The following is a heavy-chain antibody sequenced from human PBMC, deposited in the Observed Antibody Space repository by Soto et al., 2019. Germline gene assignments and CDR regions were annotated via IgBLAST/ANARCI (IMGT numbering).Heavy chain of an antibody. Sequence: GGSLRLSCAASGFIFSNYGMSWVRQAPGKGLEWVSGISGSGGRTYNADSVKGRFTISRDNSKNTMYMQMSSLRAEDTAVYYCANKSTDSSSDFDYWGQGTLVTVSS. CDR3: ANKSTDSSSDFDY. V-gene: IGHV3-23*01. J-gene: IGHJ4*02. CDR2: ISGSGGRT. CDR1: GFIFSNYG. D-gene: IGHD2-2*01.